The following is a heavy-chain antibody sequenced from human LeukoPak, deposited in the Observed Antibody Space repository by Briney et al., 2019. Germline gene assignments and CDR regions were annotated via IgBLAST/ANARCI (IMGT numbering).Heavy chain of an antibody. Sequence: GASLRLSCAASGFTFSSYAMSWVRQAPGKGLEWVSAISGSGGSTYYADSVKGRFTISRGNSKNTLYLQMNSLRAEDTAVYYCAKGDCSGGSCYLTRFDPWGQGTLVTVSS. CDR1: GFTFSSYA. J-gene: IGHJ5*02. CDR3: AKGDCSGGSCYLTRFDP. V-gene: IGHV3-23*01. CDR2: ISGSGGST. D-gene: IGHD2-15*01.